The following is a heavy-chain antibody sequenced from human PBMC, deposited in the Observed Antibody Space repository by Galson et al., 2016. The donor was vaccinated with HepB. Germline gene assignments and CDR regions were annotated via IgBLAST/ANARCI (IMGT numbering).Heavy chain of an antibody. CDR2: ISDTGST. Sequence: ETLSLTCTVSGDSISSYYWSWIRQPPGKGLELIGFISDTGSTNYNPSLKSRVTISLDTPKNQFSLKLSSVTAADTALYYCARDDAASGSDWYFDLWGRGTLVTVSS. D-gene: IGHD3-10*01. CDR1: GDSISSYY. V-gene: IGHV4-59*01. CDR3: ARDDAASGSDWYFDL. J-gene: IGHJ2*01.